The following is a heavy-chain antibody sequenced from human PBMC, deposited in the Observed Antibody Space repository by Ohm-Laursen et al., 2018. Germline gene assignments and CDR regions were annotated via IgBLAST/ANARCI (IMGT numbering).Heavy chain of an antibody. CDR1: GYTFTSYD. D-gene: IGHD6-6*01. CDR3: ARGSSRAY. J-gene: IGHJ4*02. CDR2: MNPNSGNT. V-gene: IGHV1-8*01. Sequence: SVKVSCKASGYTFTSYDINWVRQATGQGLQWMGWMNPNSGNTGYVQKFQGRVTMTTNTSTNTAYMELSSLRSEDTAVYYCARGSSRAYWGQGTLVTVSS.